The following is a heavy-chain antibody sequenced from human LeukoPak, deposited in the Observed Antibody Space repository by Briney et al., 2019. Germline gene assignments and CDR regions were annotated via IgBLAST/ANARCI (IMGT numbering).Heavy chain of an antibody. J-gene: IGHJ4*02. Sequence: SETLSLTCTVSGGSISSSYYYWGWIRQPPGKGLEWIGYIYYSGSTNYNPSLKSRVTISVDTSKNQFSLKLSSVTAADTAVYYCARDTYSSGWSEFDYWGQGTLVTVSS. CDR3: ARDTYSSGWSEFDY. D-gene: IGHD6-19*01. V-gene: IGHV4-61*01. CDR1: GGSISSSYYY. CDR2: IYYSGST.